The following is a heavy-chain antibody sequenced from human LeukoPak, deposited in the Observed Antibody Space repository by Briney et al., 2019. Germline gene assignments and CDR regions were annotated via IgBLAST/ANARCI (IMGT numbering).Heavy chain of an antibody. J-gene: IGHJ6*02. CDR2: ISWNSGSI. V-gene: IGHV3-9*01. Sequence: PGGSLRLSCAASGFTFDDYAMHWVRQAPGKGLEWVSGISWNSGSIGYADSVKGRFTISGDNAKNSLYLQMNSLRAEDTALYYCAKDTNCSSTSCYTPNYYYYGMDVWGQGTTVTVSS. D-gene: IGHD2-2*02. CDR1: GFTFDDYA. CDR3: AKDTNCSSTSCYTPNYYYYGMDV.